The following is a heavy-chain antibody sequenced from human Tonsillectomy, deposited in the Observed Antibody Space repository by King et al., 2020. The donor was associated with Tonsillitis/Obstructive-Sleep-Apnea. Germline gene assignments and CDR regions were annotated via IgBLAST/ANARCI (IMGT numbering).Heavy chain of an antibody. CDR3: ARVPGYYYYYMDV. CDR1: GGSISNYY. CDR2: TYYSGST. V-gene: IGHV4-59*01. Sequence: QLQESGPGLVKPSETLSLTCTVSGGSISNYYWSWIRQAPGKGLEWIGYTYYSGSTNYNPSLKSRVTMSVDTSKNQFSLKLSSVTAADTAVYYCARVPGYYYYYMDVWGKGTTVTVSS. J-gene: IGHJ6*03.